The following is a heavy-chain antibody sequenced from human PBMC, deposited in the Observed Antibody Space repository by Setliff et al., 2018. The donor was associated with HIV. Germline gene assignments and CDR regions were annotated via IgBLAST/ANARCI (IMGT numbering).Heavy chain of an antibody. J-gene: IGHJ4*02. CDR1: GFTFTRSA. V-gene: IGHV1-58*02. D-gene: IGHD4-17*01. CDR2: IVVGSGNT. Sequence: SVKVSCKASGFTFTRSAMQWVRQARGQRLEWIGWIVVGSGNTNYAQKFQERVTMTRDTSINTAYMELSRLRSDDTAVYYCARDDHGDPFDYWGQGTLVTVSS. CDR3: ARDDHGDPFDY.